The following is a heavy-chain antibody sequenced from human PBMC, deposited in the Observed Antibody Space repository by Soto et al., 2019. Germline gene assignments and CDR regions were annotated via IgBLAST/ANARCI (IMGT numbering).Heavy chain of an antibody. CDR1: GGSISSNY. CDR2: IYYSGRT. J-gene: IGHJ4*02. CDR3: ARWGWALGVDY. Sequence: QVQLQESGPGLVKPSDTLSLTCTVSGGSISSNYWSWLRHPPGKGLELIGYIYYSGRTNYNPSLKSRVNIAVDTSKNPCALKLSSVTAADTSVYDCARWGWALGVDYWGQGTMVTVSS. D-gene: IGHD3-3*01. V-gene: IGHV4-59*01.